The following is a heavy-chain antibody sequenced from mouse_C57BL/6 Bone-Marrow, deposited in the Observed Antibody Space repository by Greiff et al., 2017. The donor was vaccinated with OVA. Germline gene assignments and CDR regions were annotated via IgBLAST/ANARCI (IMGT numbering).Heavy chain of an antibody. CDR2: INPNNGGT. Sequence: VHVKQSGPELVKPGASVKIPCKASGYTFTDYNMDWVKQSHGKSLEWIGDINPNNGGTIYNQKFKGKATLTVDKSSSTAYMELRSLTSEDTAVYYCARWGLRQVWFAYWGQGTLVTVSA. D-gene: IGHD2-4*01. J-gene: IGHJ3*01. CDR3: ARWGLRQVWFAY. V-gene: IGHV1-18*01. CDR1: GYTFTDYN.